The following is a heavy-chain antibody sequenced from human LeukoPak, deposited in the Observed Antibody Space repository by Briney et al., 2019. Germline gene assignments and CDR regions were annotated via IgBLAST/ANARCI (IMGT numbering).Heavy chain of an antibody. CDR2: INPSGGRT. CDR3: VRGYSGYENDY. V-gene: IGHV1-46*03. J-gene: IGHJ4*02. D-gene: IGHD5-12*01. Sequence: ASVKVSCKASGYTFTSYYIHWVRQAPGQGPEWMGIINPSGGRTSHAQKFRGRLTMTRGTSTSTVYMELSSLRSEDTAVYYCVRGYSGYENDYWGQGTLVTVSS. CDR1: GYTFTSYY.